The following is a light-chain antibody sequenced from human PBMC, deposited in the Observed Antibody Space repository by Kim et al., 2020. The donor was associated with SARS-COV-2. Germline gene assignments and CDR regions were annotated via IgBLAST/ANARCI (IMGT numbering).Light chain of an antibody. Sequence: LSPGERDTLSCTARQSVSIYFAWDQQKPGQAPGPLIYDSSTSATGIPVRLRGSGYGTDFTLTISSRDPEEIAVYYCQQSSNRTWTLGEGTKV. V-gene: IGKV3-11*01. CDR1: QSVSIY. J-gene: IGKJ1*01. CDR2: DSS. CDR3: QQSSNRTWT.